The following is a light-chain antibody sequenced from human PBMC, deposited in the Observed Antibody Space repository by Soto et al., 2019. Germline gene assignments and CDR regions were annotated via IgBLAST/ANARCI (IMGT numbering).Light chain of an antibody. CDR2: DAS. V-gene: IGKV1-5*01. CDR1: QTINNC. J-gene: IGKJ1*01. Sequence: DIQMTQSPSTLSASVGDRVTITFRASQTINNCLAWYQQKPGKAPKLLISDASNLETGVPSRFSGSGSGTEFTLSINSLQPDDFATYYCQQCYIYWTFGQGTKVDIK. CDR3: QQCYIYWT.